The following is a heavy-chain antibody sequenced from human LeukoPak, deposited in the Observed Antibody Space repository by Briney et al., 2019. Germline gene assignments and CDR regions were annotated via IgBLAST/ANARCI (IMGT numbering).Heavy chain of an antibody. V-gene: IGHV4-31*03. CDR1: GGSISSGGYY. CDR2: IYYSGST. Sequence: SETLSLTCTVSGGSISSGGYYWSWIRQHPGKGLEWIGYIYYSGSTNYNPSLKSRVTISVDTSKNQFSLKLSSVTAADTAVYYCASRSRYCSGGSCLNYYYYYGMDVWGQGTTVTVSS. CDR3: ASRSRYCSGGSCLNYYYYYGMDV. D-gene: IGHD2-15*01. J-gene: IGHJ6*02.